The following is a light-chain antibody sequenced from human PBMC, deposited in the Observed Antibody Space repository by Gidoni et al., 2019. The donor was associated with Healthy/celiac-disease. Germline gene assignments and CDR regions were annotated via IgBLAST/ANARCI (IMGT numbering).Light chain of an antibody. CDR2: KAS. J-gene: IGKJ1*01. CDR1: QCISSW. Sequence: DIQMTQSPSTLSASVGDRVTITCLASQCISSWLAWYQLKPGKAPKLLIYKASSLESGVPSRLSGSGSGTEFTLTISSLQPDDFATYYCQQYNSYSWTFGQGTKVEIK. CDR3: QQYNSYSWT. V-gene: IGKV1-5*03.